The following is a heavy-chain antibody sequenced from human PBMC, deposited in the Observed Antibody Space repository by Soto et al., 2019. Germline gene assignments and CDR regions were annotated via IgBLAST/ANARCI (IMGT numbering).Heavy chain of an antibody. CDR3: ARDGIAAGKSFDY. D-gene: IGHD1-1*01. Sequence: EVQLVESGGGLVQPGGSLRLSCAASGFTVSSNYMSWVRQAPGKGLEWVSVIYSGGSTYYADSVKGRFTISRDNSKNTLYLQMNSLRAEDTAVYYCARDGIAAGKSFDYWGQGTLVTVSS. V-gene: IGHV3-66*01. CDR2: IYSGGST. CDR1: GFTVSSNY. J-gene: IGHJ4*02.